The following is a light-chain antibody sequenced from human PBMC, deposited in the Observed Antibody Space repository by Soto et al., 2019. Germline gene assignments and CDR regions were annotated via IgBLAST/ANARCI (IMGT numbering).Light chain of an antibody. CDR2: GAS. J-gene: IGKJ1*01. Sequence: IVFSQLPSTLSSSPGERATLSCRASQIVTSNYLAWYQQKGGQAPRLLIWGASIRATDLPDRFSGGGSGTDFTLTISRLEAEDFAVYYCHQYGSSPGTFGQGTKVDIK. V-gene: IGKV3-20*01. CDR1: QIVTSNY. CDR3: HQYGSSPGT.